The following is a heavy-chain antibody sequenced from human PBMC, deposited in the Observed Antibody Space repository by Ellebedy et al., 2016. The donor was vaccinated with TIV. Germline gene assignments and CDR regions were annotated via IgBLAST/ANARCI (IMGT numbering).Heavy chain of an antibody. CDR2: LSGSGDTT. V-gene: IGHV3-23*01. J-gene: IGHJ4*02. D-gene: IGHD5-24*01. CDR1: GFTFNTYP. CDR3: AKDAWERARISREHDF. Sequence: GESLKISCAASGFTFNTYPMSWVRQAPGKGLEWVSTLSGSGDTTYYADSVKGRFTISRDNSENTVYLQMNNMRPEDTAVYYCAKDAWERARISREHDFWGQGALVIVSS.